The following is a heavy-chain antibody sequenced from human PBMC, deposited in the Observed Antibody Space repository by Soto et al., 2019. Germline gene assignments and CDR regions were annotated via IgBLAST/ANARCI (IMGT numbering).Heavy chain of an antibody. CDR1: GCSLNSNGVR. Sequence: SGPTLVNPTQTLTLTCTFSGCSLNSNGVRVNWIRQPPGKSLEWLARIDWDDDKFYSTSLKXRITISKDTSKNQVVLTMTNMDPVDTATYFCARSGIVGTTSSSGFDVWGQGTLVTVSS. CDR2: IDWDDDK. V-gene: IGHV2-70*04. D-gene: IGHD1-26*01. CDR3: ARSGIVGTTSSSGFDV. J-gene: IGHJ4*02.